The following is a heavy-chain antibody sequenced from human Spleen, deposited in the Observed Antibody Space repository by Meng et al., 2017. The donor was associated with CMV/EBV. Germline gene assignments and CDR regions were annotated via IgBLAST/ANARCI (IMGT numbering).Heavy chain of an antibody. J-gene: IGHJ5*02. D-gene: IGHD4-23*01. CDR1: GYSFSSYW. Sequence: GSGYSFSSYWIGWVRQMPGKGLEWMGIIYPGDSETRYSPSFQGQVTISADKSITTAYLQWSSLKASDTAMYYCARRGGDYGGNWFDPWGQGTLVTVSS. CDR2: IYPGDSET. V-gene: IGHV5-51*01. CDR3: ARRGGDYGGNWFDP.